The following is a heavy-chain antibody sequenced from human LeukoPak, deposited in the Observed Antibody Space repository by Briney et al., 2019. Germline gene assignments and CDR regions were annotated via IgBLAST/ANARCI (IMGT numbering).Heavy chain of an antibody. CDR1: GYTFTSYG. Sequence: ASVKVSCKASGYTFTSYGISWVRQAPGQGLEWMGWINPNSGGTNYAQKFQGRVTMTRDTSISTAYMELSRLRSDDTAVYYCAREVYCSSTSCSANWFDPWGQGTLVTVSS. V-gene: IGHV1-2*02. J-gene: IGHJ5*02. D-gene: IGHD2-2*01. CDR3: AREVYCSSTSCSANWFDP. CDR2: INPNSGGT.